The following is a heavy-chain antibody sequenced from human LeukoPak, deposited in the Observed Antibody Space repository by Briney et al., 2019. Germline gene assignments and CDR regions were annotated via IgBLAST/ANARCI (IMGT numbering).Heavy chain of an antibody. J-gene: IGHJ4*02. CDR3: AREGHTTGWPPFDF. CDR1: GFSFSSYE. CDR2: SNRRGSTT. Sequence: PRGSLRLSCAASGFSFSSYEMNWVRQAPGKGLEWVSHSNRRGSTTYYADSVRGRFTISRDNAKNSLYLQMNSLRAEDTAVYYCAREGHTTGWPPFDFWGQGTLVTVSS. D-gene: IGHD2/OR15-2a*01. V-gene: IGHV3-48*03.